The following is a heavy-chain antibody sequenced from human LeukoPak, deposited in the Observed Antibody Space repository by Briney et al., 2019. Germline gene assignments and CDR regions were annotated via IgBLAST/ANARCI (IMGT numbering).Heavy chain of an antibody. D-gene: IGHD3-10*02. CDR1: GYTFTSYD. CDR3: ARGLSLLRSYYYYGMDV. V-gene: IGHV1-8*01. CDR2: MNPNSGNT. Sequence: ASVKVSCKASGYTFTSYDINWVRQATGPGLEWMGWMNPNSGNTGYAQKFQGRVTMTKNTSISTAYMELSSLRSEDTAVYYCARGLSLLRSYYYYGMDVWGQGTTVTVSS. J-gene: IGHJ6*02.